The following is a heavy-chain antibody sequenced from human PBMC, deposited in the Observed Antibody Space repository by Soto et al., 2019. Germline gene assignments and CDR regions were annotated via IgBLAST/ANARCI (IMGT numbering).Heavy chain of an antibody. J-gene: IGHJ4*02. D-gene: IGHD5-18*01. CDR1: GFTFSNAW. V-gene: IGHV3-15*07. CDR3: TTLRGYSYGDDY. Sequence: EVQLVESGGGLVKPGGSLRLSCAASGFTFSNAWMNWVRQAPGKGLEWVGRIKSKTDGGTTDYAAPVKGRLTISRDDSNNTLYLQMNSLKTEDTAVYYCTTLRGYSYGDDYWGQGTLVTVSS. CDR2: IKSKTDGGTT.